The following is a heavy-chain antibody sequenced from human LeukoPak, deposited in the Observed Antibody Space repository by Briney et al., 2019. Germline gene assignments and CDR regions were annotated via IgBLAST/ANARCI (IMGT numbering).Heavy chain of an antibody. J-gene: IGHJ4*02. CDR3: ASAVVATNY. D-gene: IGHD5-24*01. CDR2: INHSGST. Sequence: SETLSLTCAVYGGSFSGYYWSWIRQPPGKGLEWIGEINHSGSTNYNPSLKSRVTISVDTSKNQFSLKLSSVTAADTAVYYCASAVVATNYWGQGTLVTVSS. CDR1: GGSFSGYY. V-gene: IGHV4-34*01.